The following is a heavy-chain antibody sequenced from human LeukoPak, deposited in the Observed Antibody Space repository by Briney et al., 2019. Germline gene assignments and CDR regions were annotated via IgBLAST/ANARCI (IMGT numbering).Heavy chain of an antibody. CDR1: GFTFSSYG. J-gene: IGHJ5*01. CDR2: IRYDGSNK. V-gene: IGHV3-30*02. D-gene: IGHD4-17*01. Sequence: GGSLRLSCAASGFTFSSYGMHWVRQAPGKGLEWVAFIRYDGSNKYYADSVKGRFTISRDNSKNTLYLQMNSLRAEDTAVYYCAKDADYYGDYVPYDSWGQGTLVTVSS. CDR3: AKDADYYGDYVPYDS.